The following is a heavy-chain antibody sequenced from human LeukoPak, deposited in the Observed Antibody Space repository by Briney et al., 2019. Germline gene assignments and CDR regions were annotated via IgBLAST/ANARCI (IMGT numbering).Heavy chain of an antibody. D-gene: IGHD3-22*01. V-gene: IGHV3-74*01. CDR1: GFTFSSYW. J-gene: IGHJ4*02. CDR3: ATLWTYYYDSSGYLDFDY. CDR2: INSDGSSA. Sequence: GGSLRLSCAASGFTFSSYWMHWIRQAPGKGLVWVSRINSDGSSASYADSVKGRFTISRDNAKNTLYLQMNSLRAEDTAVYYCATLWTYYYDSSGYLDFDYWGQGTLVTVSS.